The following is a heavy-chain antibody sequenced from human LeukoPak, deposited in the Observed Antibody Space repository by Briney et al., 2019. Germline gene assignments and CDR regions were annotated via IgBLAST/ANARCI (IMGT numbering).Heavy chain of an antibody. J-gene: IGHJ4*02. V-gene: IGHV1-2*06. D-gene: IGHD3-22*01. CDR2: INPNSGGT. CDR3: ARVLTAYYDSSGYYSESDY. CDR1: GYTFTGYY. Sequence: GASVKVSCKASGYTFTGYYMHWVRQAPGQGLEWMGRINPNSGGTNYAQKFQSRVTMTRDTSISTAYMELSRLRSDDTAVYYCARVLTAYYDSSGYYSESDYWGQGTLVTVSS.